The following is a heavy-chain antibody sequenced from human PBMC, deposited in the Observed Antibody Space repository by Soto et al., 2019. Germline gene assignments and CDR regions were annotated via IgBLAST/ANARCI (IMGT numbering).Heavy chain of an antibody. J-gene: IGHJ4*02. V-gene: IGHV4-59*01. CDR3: ARAVRGDLDY. CDR1: GCSISSYY. D-gene: IGHD3-10*02. CDR2: IYYSGST. Sequence: QVQLQESGPGLVKPSETLSLTCTVSGCSISSYYWSWIRQPPGKGLEWIGYIYYSGSTNYNPSLKSRVTISVDTSKNQFSLKLSSVTAADTAVYYCARAVRGDLDYWGQGPLVTVSS.